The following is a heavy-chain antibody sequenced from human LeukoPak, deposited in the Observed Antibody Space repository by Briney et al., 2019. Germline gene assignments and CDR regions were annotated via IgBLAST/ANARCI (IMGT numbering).Heavy chain of an antibody. J-gene: IGHJ4*02. Sequence: SETLSLTCAVYGGSFSGYYWSWIRQPPGKGLEWIGEINHSGSTNYNPSLKSRVTISVDTSKNQFPLKLSSVTAADTAVYYCARGVPGLCGGDCYYYFDYWGQGTLVTVSS. V-gene: IGHV4-34*01. CDR3: ARGVPGLCGGDCYYYFDY. D-gene: IGHD2-21*02. CDR2: INHSGST. CDR1: GGSFSGYY.